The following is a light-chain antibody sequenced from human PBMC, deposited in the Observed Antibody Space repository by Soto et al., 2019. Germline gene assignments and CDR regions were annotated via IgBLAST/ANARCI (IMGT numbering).Light chain of an antibody. CDR1: SSDVGSLNL. CDR3: CSHAGSRTYV. J-gene: IGLJ1*01. V-gene: IGLV2-23*01. CDR2: EAS. Sequence: QSVLTQPASVSGSPGQSISISWTGTSSDVGSLNLVSWYQQYPGKAPKLIIFEASKRPSGVSNRLSGSKSGSTASLTISGLQAEDEADYYCCSHAGSRTYVFGSGTKATVL.